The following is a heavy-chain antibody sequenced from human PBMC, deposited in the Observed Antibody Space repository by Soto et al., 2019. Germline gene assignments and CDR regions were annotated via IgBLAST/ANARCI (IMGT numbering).Heavy chain of an antibody. CDR1: GYTFTSYA. CDR3: ARHPQNLRFLEWSPGWFDP. D-gene: IGHD3-3*01. V-gene: IGHV1-3*05. Sequence: QVQLVQSGAEEKKPGASVKVSCKASGYTFTSYAMHWVRQAPGQRLEWMGWINAGNGNTKYSQKFQGRVTITRDTSASTAYMELSSLRSEDTAVYSCARHPQNLRFLEWSPGWFDPWGQGTLVTVSS. J-gene: IGHJ5*02. CDR2: INAGNGNT.